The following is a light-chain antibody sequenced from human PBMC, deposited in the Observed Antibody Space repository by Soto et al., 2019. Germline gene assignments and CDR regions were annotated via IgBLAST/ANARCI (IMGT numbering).Light chain of an antibody. CDR2: LGS. CDR1: QSLLHSNGYNY. V-gene: IGKV2-28*01. CDR3: LQALQSPT. J-gene: IGKJ4*01. Sequence: DIVMTQSPLSLPVTPGEPASISCRSSQSLLHSNGYNYLDWYLQKPGQSAQLLIYLGSNRAAGVPGRCSGSGSGTDFTLKSSRVEAEDVGVYYCLQALQSPTFGGGTKVEIK.